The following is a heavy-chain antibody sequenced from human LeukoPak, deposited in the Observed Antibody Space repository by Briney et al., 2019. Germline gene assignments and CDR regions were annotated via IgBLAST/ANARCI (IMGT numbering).Heavy chain of an antibody. Sequence: GGSLRLSCAASGFSFSNFAMSWVRQAPGKGLEWVSAIGVSGTTYYADSVKGRFTISRDSSKNTVYLQMNGLRDEDTAVYYCARQDTEARYWGSDYWGQGTLVTVSS. CDR2: IGVSGTT. CDR3: ARQDTEARYWGSDY. V-gene: IGHV3-23*01. CDR1: GFSFSNFA. J-gene: IGHJ4*02. D-gene: IGHD7-27*01.